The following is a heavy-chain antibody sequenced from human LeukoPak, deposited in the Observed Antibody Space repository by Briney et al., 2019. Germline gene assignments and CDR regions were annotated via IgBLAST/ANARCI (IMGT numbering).Heavy chain of an antibody. V-gene: IGHV3-66*01. CDR3: ARGLLRDGYTYTYSFDY. J-gene: IGHJ4*02. CDR2: VYMGGTT. Sequence: GGSLRLSCAASGFTVSTNYMNWVRQAPGKGLEWVSVVYMGGTTYYADSVKGRFTISRDSTKSTIYLQMNNLRAEDTAVYYCARGLLRDGYTYTYSFDYWGQGALVTVSS. D-gene: IGHD5-18*01. CDR1: GFTVSTNY.